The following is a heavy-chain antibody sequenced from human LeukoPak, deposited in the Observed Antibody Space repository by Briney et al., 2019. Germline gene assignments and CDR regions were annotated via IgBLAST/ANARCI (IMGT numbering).Heavy chain of an antibody. V-gene: IGHV3-53*01. CDR2: TYSDGST. Sequence: GGSLRLSCTASGFTVSSNYMSWVRQAPGKGLECVSITYSDGSTDYADSVKGRFTISRDNSKNTLYLQMNSLRVEDTAVYYCARASGGYGGDAFDIWGQGTMVTVSS. J-gene: IGHJ3*02. D-gene: IGHD4-23*01. CDR3: ARASGGYGGDAFDI. CDR1: GFTVSSNY.